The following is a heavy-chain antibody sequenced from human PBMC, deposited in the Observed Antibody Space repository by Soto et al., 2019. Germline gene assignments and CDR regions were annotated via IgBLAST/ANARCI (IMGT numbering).Heavy chain of an antibody. V-gene: IGHV4-34*01. CDR2: INHSGST. J-gene: IGHJ4*02. CDR3: ARGLRYFDWLLPLYYFDY. D-gene: IGHD3-9*01. Sequence: QVQLQQWGAGLLKPSETLSLTCAVYGGSFSGYYWSWIRQPPGKGLEWIGEINHSGSTNYNPSLKSRVTISVATSQNQFSLKLSSVTAADTAVYYCARGLRYFDWLLPLYYFDYWGQGTLVTVSS. CDR1: GGSFSGYY.